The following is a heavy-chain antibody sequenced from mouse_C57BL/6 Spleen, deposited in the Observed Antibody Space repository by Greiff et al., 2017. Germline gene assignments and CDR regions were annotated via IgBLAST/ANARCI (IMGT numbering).Heavy chain of an antibody. J-gene: IGHJ1*03. D-gene: IGHD1-1*01. V-gene: IGHV1-69*01. CDR2: IDPSDSYT. CDR1: GYTFTSYW. Sequence: QVQLKQPGAELVMPGASVKLSCKASGYTFTSYWMHWVKQRPGQGLEWIGEIDPSDSYTNYNQKFKGKSTLTVDKSSSTAYMQLSSLTSEDSAVYYCARRDYGSSGYFDVWGTGTTVTVSS. CDR3: ARRDYGSSGYFDV.